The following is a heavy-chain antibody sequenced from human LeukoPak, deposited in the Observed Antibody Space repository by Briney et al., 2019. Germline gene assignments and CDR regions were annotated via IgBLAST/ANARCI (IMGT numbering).Heavy chain of an antibody. V-gene: IGHV5-51*01. J-gene: IGHJ4*02. CDR1: GQSFINYW. CDR2: ISFGGCET. D-gene: IGHD2-8*02. CDR3: ALGENGTGYYDV. Sequence: PGESLKISCQCSGQSFINYWIGWLRQMPGKVQECMGIISFGGCETRYRASFQGQVTISADTSISTAYLRWSSLEASDTGMYYCALGENGTGYYDVRGQGTLVTVSS.